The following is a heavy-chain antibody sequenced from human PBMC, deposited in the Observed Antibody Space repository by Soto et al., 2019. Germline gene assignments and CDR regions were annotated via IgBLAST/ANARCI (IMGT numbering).Heavy chain of an antibody. J-gene: IGHJ4*02. CDR2: INSDGSIT. Sequence: EVQLVESGGGLVQPGGSLRLSCAASGFTFSRYWMHWVRQAPGKGLLWVSRINSDGSITTFADSVKGRFTISRDNAKNTLYLQLNSLRAEDTAVYFCARETTVTSSLFDYWGQGTLVTVSS. V-gene: IGHV3-74*01. CDR3: ARETTVTSSLFDY. CDR1: GFTFSRYW. D-gene: IGHD4-17*01.